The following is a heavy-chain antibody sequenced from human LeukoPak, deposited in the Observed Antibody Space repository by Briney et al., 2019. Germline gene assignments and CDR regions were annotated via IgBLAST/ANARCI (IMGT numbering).Heavy chain of an antibody. CDR1: GVSFSVFY. V-gene: IGHV4-34*01. CDR2: INHSGST. CDR3: ARGLRRQWFGETYNWFYP. Sequence: PSETLSLTCAVYGVSFSVFYWSGIRQPPGKGVGWSGEINHSGSTKYTPSLKSRVTISVDTYKNQFSLKPSSVAAADAAVYYCARGLRRQWFGETYNWFYPWGRGTVVTVSS. J-gene: IGHJ5*02. D-gene: IGHD3-10*01.